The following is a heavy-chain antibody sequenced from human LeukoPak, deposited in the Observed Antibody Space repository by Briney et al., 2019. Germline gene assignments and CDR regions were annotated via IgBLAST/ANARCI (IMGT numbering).Heavy chain of an antibody. CDR2: ISYDGSSK. CDR3: ANLPL. Sequence: TGGSLRLSCATSGFTFSNYGMHWVRQAPGKGLEWVAVISYDGSSKYYADSVKGRFTISRDNSKNTLYLQMNSLRPEDAAVYYCANLPLWGQGTLVTVSS. CDR1: GFTFSNYG. J-gene: IGHJ4*02. V-gene: IGHV3-30*18.